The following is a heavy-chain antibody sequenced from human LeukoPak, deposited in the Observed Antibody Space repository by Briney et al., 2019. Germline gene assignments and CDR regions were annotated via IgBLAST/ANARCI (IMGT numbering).Heavy chain of an antibody. CDR3: AKPYYDILTGSPPGAFDI. CDR1: GFTFSNFA. D-gene: IGHD3-9*01. V-gene: IGHV3-23*01. CDR2: IGASGTNT. Sequence: GGSLRLSCAASGFTFSNFAMSWVRQAPGKGLEWVSAIGASGTNTYYADSVKGRFTISRDNAKNSLYLQMNSLRAEDTAVYYCAKPYYDILTGSPPGAFDIWGQGTMVTVSS. J-gene: IGHJ3*02.